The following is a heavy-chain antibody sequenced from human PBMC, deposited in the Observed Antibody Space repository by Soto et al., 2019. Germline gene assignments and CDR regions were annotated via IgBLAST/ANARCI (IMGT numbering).Heavy chain of an antibody. V-gene: IGHV1-18*01. CDR1: GYTFTSYG. D-gene: IGHD6-6*01. CDR3: ARFLDPIGDIAAGSYDY. Sequence: VKVSCKASGYTFTSYGISWVRQAPGQGLEWMGWISAYNGNTNYAQKLQGRVTMTTDTSTSTAYMELRSLRSDDTAVYYCARFLDPIGDIAAGSYDYWGQGTLVTVSS. J-gene: IGHJ4*02. CDR2: ISAYNGNT.